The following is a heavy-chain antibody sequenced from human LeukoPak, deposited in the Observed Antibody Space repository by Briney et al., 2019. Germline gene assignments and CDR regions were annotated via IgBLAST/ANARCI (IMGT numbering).Heavy chain of an antibody. V-gene: IGHV1-46*03. Sequence: ASVKVSCKASGGTFSSYTISWVRQAPGQGLEWMGIINPSGGSTSYAQKFQGRVTMTRDTSTSTVYMELSSLRSEDTAVYYCARAKEIVGATSSFDYWGQGTLVTVSS. CDR3: ARAKEIVGATSSFDY. D-gene: IGHD1-26*01. CDR2: INPSGGST. J-gene: IGHJ4*02. CDR1: GGTFSSYT.